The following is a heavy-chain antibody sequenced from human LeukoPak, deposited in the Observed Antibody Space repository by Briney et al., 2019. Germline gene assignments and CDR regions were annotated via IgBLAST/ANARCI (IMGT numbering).Heavy chain of an antibody. V-gene: IGHV4-59*08. CDR2: IYHTGSP. CDR1: GGSISSYY. J-gene: IGHJ5*02. D-gene: IGHD3-3*01. CDR3: ARGDLGTSIFGVVFANWFDP. Sequence: SETLSLTCTVSGGSISSYYWSWIRQPPGKGLEWIGNIYHTGSPYYNPSLKSRVTISIDTSKNKFSLKLSSVTAADTAVYYCARGDLGTSIFGVVFANWFDPWGQGTLVTVSS.